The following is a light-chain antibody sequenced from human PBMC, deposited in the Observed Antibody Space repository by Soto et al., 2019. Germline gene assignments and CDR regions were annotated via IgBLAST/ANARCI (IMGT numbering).Light chain of an antibody. Sequence: ERVITQSPDSLSVSRGEIAPLSCRASQSVSILVAWYQQTPGQAPRLLIHGATTRATGIPARFSGSGSGTEFTLTISGLQSEDFAVYYCQQYNDRPPITFGQGTRLEIK. CDR3: QQYNDRPPIT. V-gene: IGKV3-15*01. CDR1: QSVSIL. J-gene: IGKJ5*01. CDR2: GAT.